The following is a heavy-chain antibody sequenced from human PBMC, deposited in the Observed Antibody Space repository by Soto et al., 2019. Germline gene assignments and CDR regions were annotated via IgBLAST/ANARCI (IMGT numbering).Heavy chain of an antibody. J-gene: IGHJ5*02. V-gene: IGHV3-48*02. CDR3: ATQLIRGKGVVH. D-gene: IGHD3-10*01. Sequence: EVQLVESGGGLVQPGGSLRLSCAASGFTFSDYSMNWVRQAPGKGLEWVAYISTTSSTKYYADSVKGRFTISRDNTRKSLYLQKNRLRDEETAGYYCATQLIRGKGVVHWGQGTLVTVSS. CDR2: ISTTSSTK. CDR1: GFTFSDYS.